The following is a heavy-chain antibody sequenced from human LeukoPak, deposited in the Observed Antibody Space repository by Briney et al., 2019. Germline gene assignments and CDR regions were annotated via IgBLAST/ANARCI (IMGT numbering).Heavy chain of an antibody. V-gene: IGHV1-2*06. CDR2: INPNSGGT. CDR3: ARARVITEPTLGY. D-gene: IGHD1-20*01. J-gene: IGHJ4*02. Sequence: ASVKVSCKASGYTFTGYYMHWVRQAPGQGLEWMGRINPNSGGTNYAQKFQGRVTMTRDTSISTAYMELSRLRSDDTAVYCCARARVITEPTLGYWGQGTLVTVSS. CDR1: GYTFTGYY.